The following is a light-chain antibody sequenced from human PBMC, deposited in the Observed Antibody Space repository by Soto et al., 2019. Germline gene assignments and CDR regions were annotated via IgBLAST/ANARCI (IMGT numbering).Light chain of an antibody. CDR1: SSNIGGGYD. V-gene: IGLV1-40*01. CDR2: GNN. J-gene: IGLJ1*01. Sequence: QSVLTQPPSASGTPGQRVTISCTGSSSNIGGGYDVYWYQQLPGTAPKLLINGNNKRPSGVPDRFSGSKSGTSASLAITGLRAEDEADYYCQSCDSSLSGWEVFGTGTKLTVL. CDR3: QSCDSSLSGWEV.